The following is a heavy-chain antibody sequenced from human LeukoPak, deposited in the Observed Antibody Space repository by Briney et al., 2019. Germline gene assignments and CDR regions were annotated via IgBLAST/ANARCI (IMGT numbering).Heavy chain of an antibody. CDR2: INPSGGST. D-gene: IGHD3-10*01. CDR3: AREGAGSGSLTLNYYYMDV. Sequence: ASVKVSCKASGGTFSSSAISWVRQAPGQGLEWMGLINPSGGSTSYAQKFQGRVTMTRDMSTSTVYMELSSLRSEDTAVYYCAREGAGSGSLTLNYYYMDVWGKGTTVTVSS. V-gene: IGHV1-46*01. J-gene: IGHJ6*03. CDR1: GGTFSSSA.